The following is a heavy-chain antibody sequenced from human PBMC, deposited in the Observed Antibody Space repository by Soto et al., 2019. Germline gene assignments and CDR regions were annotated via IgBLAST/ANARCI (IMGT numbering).Heavy chain of an antibody. J-gene: IGHJ6*02. CDR2: INPNSGGT. Sequence: VASVKVSCKASGGTFSSYAISWVRQAPGQGLEWMGWINPNSGGTNYAQKFQGWVTMTRDTSISTAYMELSRLRSDDTAVYYCARDRYSGYDEDYYYYGMDVWGQGTTVTVSS. V-gene: IGHV1-2*04. CDR3: ARDRYSGYDEDYYYYGMDV. CDR1: GGTFSSYA. D-gene: IGHD5-12*01.